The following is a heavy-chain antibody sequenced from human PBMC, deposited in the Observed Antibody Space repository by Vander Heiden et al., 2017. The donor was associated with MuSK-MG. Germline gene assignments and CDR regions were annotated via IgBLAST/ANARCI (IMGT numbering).Heavy chain of an antibody. V-gene: IGHV7-4-1*02. Sequence: VQLVQSGSELKKPGASVKVSCKASGYPFTNYGVNWVRQVPGQGLEWMGWINTKTGTPTYAQAFTGRFVFSLDTSVSTAYLQISSLKAEDTAVYYCARVPDVFDIWGQGTMVTVSS. CDR3: ARVPDVFDI. J-gene: IGHJ3*02. CDR1: GYPFTNYG. CDR2: INTKTGTP.